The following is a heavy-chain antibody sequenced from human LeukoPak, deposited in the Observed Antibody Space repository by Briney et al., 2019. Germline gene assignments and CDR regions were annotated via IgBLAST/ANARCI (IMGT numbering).Heavy chain of an antibody. V-gene: IGHV3-23*01. CDR1: GSTFSTYA. CDR2: LSGNGNTI. CDR3: AKALYGGHDY. D-gene: IGHD4-23*01. Sequence: QAGGSLRLSCAASGSTFSTYAMSWVRQAPGKGLECVSALSGNGNTIYYADSVKGRFTISRDNSKNTLSLQMNSLRAEDTAVYYCAKALYGGHDYWGQGTLVTVSS. J-gene: IGHJ4*02.